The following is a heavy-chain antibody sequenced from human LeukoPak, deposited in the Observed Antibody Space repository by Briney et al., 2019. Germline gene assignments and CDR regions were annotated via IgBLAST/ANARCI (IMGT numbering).Heavy chain of an antibody. J-gene: IGHJ3*02. V-gene: IGHV4-59*01. Sequence: SETLSLTCSVSGDSISCYYWNWIRQPPGKGLEWIGYIYYIGSTNYNPSLKNRVTMSGDTSKNQNSLKMTYVTAADTAVYYCVRYKYYGKSCGYVDVLYIWGQGTMVSVSS. CDR1: GDSISCYY. CDR2: IYYIGST. D-gene: IGHD3-3*01. CDR3: VRYKYYGKSCGYVDVLYI.